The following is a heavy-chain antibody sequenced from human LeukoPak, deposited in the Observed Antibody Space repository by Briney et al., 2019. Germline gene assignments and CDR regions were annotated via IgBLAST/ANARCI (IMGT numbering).Heavy chain of an antibody. CDR1: GGSISSNSYS. D-gene: IGHD3-22*01. CDR3: ARGPPVVVITEYYFDY. J-gene: IGHJ4*02. CDR2: IYYSGST. V-gene: IGHV4-39*07. Sequence: PSETLSLTCTVSGGSISSNSYSWGWVRQPPGKGLEWIGHIYYSGSTSYNPSLKSRVTVSVDTSKNQFSLKLSSVTAADTAVYYCARGPPVVVITEYYFDYWGQGTLVTVSS.